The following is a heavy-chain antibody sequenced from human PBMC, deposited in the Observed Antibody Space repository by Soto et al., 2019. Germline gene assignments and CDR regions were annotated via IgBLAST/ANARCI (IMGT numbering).Heavy chain of an antibody. V-gene: IGHV1-69*01. D-gene: IGHD2-21*02. J-gene: IGHJ3*02. CDR1: GGTFSSYA. CDR2: IIPIFGTA. CDR3: AVVVTALLRPRDTDAFDI. Sequence: QVQLVQSGAEVKKPGSSVKVSCKASGGTFSSYAISWVRQAPGQGREWMGGIIPIFGTANYAQKFQGRVTITADESTSTAYMELSSLRSEDTAVYYCAVVVTALLRPRDTDAFDIWGQGTMVTVSS.